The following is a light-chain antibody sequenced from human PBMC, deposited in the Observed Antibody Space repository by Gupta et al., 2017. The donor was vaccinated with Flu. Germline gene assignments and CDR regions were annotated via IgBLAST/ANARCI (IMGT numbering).Light chain of an antibody. V-gene: IGKV1-39*01. J-gene: IGKJ2*01. Sequence: SSLSASVGDRVTITCRASQSISTYLNWYQQKPGKAPNLLIYGASNLQGGVPSRFSGSGSGTDFTLTISGLQPEDFATYYCQQSYSSSPATFGQGTKLEIK. CDR3: QQSYSSSPAT. CDR1: QSISTY. CDR2: GAS.